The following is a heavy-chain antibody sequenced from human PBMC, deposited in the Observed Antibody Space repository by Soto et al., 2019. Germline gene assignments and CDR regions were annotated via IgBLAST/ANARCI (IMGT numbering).Heavy chain of an antibody. D-gene: IGHD3-22*01. J-gene: IGHJ4*02. V-gene: IGHV4-39*01. CDR3: AGLDPVEGSGYDRNY. Sequence: SETLSLTCTVSGGSISSVPSYWGWIRQPPGQGLEWVGSIYYLGNTYYNSSLWSRVVISVDKSKNHFSLKLSSVTAADTAFYYCAGLDPVEGSGYDRNYWGEGSQGAVAS. CDR2: IYYLGNT. CDR1: GGSISSVPSY.